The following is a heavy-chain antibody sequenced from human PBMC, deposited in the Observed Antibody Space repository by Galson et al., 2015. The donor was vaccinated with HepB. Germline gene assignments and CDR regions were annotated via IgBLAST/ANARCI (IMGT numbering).Heavy chain of an antibody. CDR3: AREDRGYSHGMDV. Sequence: SETLSLTCTVSGGSISSYYWNWIRQPPGKGLEWIGYIYYSGSTNYNPSLKSRVTMSVNTPKNQFSLKLSSVTAADTAVYYCAREDRGYSHGMDVWGQGTTVTVSS. D-gene: IGHD5-18*01. CDR1: GGSISSYY. V-gene: IGHV4-59*01. J-gene: IGHJ6*02. CDR2: IYYSGST.